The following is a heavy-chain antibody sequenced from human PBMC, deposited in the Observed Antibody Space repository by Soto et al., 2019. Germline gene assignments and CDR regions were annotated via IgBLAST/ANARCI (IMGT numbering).Heavy chain of an antibody. CDR3: AVLAVAGTLIDY. Sequence: EVQLLESGGGLVQPGGSLRLSCAASGFTFSSYAMSWVRQAPGKGLEWVSAISGSGGSTYYADSVKGRFTISRDNSKNTLDLQMNSLRAEDTAVYYCAVLAVAGTLIDYWGQGTLVTVSS. CDR2: ISGSGGST. J-gene: IGHJ4*02. V-gene: IGHV3-23*01. D-gene: IGHD6-19*01. CDR1: GFTFSSYA.